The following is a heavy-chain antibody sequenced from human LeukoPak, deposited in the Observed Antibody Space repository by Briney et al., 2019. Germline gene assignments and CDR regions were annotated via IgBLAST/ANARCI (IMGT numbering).Heavy chain of an antibody. CDR2: ISGSGGST. CDR1: GFTFSSYA. V-gene: IGHV3-23*01. D-gene: IGHD6-13*01. Sequence: HTGGSLRLSCAASGFTFSSYAMSWVRQAPGKGLEWVSAISGSGGSTYYADSVKGRFTISRDNSKNTLYLQMNSLRAEDTAVYYCAKDISSSWPNWFDPWGQGTLVTVSS. J-gene: IGHJ5*02. CDR3: AKDISSSWPNWFDP.